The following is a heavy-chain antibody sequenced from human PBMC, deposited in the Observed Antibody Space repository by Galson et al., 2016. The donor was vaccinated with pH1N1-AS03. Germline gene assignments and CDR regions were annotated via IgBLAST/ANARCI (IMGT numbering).Heavy chain of an antibody. J-gene: IGHJ4*02. Sequence: SVKVSCKASGGGFSSHAISWVRQAPGEGLEWMGGIIGMFGTANYAQKFQGRVTITADEFTSTSYMELRSLRSEDTAVYYCARAVGYYDRSASPDWGQGTLVTVSS. CDR3: ARAVGYYDRSASPD. CDR1: GGGFSSHA. CDR2: IIGMFGTA. V-gene: IGHV1-69*13. D-gene: IGHD3-22*01.